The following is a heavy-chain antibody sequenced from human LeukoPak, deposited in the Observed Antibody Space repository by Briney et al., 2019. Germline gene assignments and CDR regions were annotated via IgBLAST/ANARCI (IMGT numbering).Heavy chain of an antibody. J-gene: IGHJ4*02. Sequence: GESLQISCKDSGYSFTSYWIGWVRQMPGKSLEWMGIIYPGDSDTRYSPSFQGQVTISADKSISTAYLQWSSLKASDTAMYYCARVYYYDSSGYPFDYWGQGTLDTVSS. CDR1: GYSFTSYW. D-gene: IGHD3-22*01. V-gene: IGHV5-51*01. CDR3: ARVYYYDSSGYPFDY. CDR2: IYPGDSDT.